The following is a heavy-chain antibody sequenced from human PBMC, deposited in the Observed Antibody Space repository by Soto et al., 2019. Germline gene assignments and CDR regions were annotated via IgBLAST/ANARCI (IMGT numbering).Heavy chain of an antibody. Sequence: QVQLHESGPGLVKTSETLSLTCTVSGGSVSSGPYHWNWVRQPPGKGLEWIGHLSYSGTANYNPSLRGRVTMATDTSKNQVSLRLTSVTAADTAVYYCMRSHGAYWGQGTLVNVSP. CDR3: MRSHGAY. V-gene: IGHV4-61*01. CDR2: LSYSGTA. J-gene: IGHJ4*02. CDR1: GGSVSSGPYH. D-gene: IGHD2-8*01.